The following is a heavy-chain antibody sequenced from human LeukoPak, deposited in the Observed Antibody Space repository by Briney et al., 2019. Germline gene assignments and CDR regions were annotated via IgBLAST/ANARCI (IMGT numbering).Heavy chain of an antibody. V-gene: IGHV1-46*01. D-gene: IGHD6-19*01. CDR1: GYTFTSYY. Sequence: ASVKVSCKASGYTFTSYYMHWVRQAPGQGLEWLGIINPSGGSTSYAQKFQGRVTMTRDTSTSTVYMELSSLRSEDTAVYYCARDRDSSGWTNWFDPWGQGTLVTVSS. CDR3: ARDRDSSGWTNWFDP. CDR2: INPSGGST. J-gene: IGHJ5*02.